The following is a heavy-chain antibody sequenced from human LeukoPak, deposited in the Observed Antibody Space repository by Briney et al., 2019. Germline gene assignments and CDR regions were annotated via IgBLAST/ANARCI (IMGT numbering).Heavy chain of an antibody. V-gene: IGHV3-11*05. CDR1: GFTFKNAW. D-gene: IGHD3-22*01. CDR2: ISSSGGYT. J-gene: IGHJ4*02. Sequence: GGSLRLSCAASGFTFKNAWMSWVRQAPGKGLEWVSYISSSGGYTNYADSVKGRFTMSRDNAKNSLYLQMNSLRAEDTAVYYCARDDSSSGYYFWGQGTLVTVSS. CDR3: ARDDSSSGYYF.